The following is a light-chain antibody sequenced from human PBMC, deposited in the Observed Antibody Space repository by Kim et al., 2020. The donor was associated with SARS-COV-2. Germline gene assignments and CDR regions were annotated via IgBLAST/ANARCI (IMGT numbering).Light chain of an antibody. J-gene: IGLJ1*01. CDR2: KDT. Sequence: SSELTQPPSVSVSPGQTARITCSGDKLGDKYVCWYQQKPGRSPAMVIYKDTKRSSGIPERFSGSNFGNTATLTISETQAMDEGDYYCQAWDSSTGVFGTGTKVTVL. CDR1: KLGDKY. V-gene: IGLV3-1*01. CDR3: QAWDSSTGV.